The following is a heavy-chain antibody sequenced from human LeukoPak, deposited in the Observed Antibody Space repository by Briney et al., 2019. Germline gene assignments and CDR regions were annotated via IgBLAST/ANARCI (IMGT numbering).Heavy chain of an antibody. J-gene: IGHJ4*02. D-gene: IGHD6-13*01. CDR3: AKDLSGPGIAAAGGY. CDR2: IRYDGSNK. CDR1: GFTFSSYG. Sequence: GGSLRLSCAASGFTFSSYGMHWVRQAPGKGLEWVAFIRYDGSNKYYADSVKGRFTISRDNSKNTLCLQMNSLRAEDTAVYYCAKDLSGPGIAAAGGYWGQGTLVTVSS. V-gene: IGHV3-30*02.